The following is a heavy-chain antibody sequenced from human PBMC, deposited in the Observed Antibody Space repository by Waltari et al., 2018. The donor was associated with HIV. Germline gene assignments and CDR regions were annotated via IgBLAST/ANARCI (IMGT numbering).Heavy chain of an antibody. J-gene: IGHJ5*02. CDR3: ARGITRGHSSGLSWFDP. D-gene: IGHD5-18*01. Sequence: QVQMMQSGAEVKKPGASVKLSCKASGSTLPSSDINWVRQATGQGLEWMGWMNPNSGNTVYAQKFQGRVTMTRNTAISTAYMELSSLRFEDTAVYYSARGITRGHSSGLSWFDPWGQGTQVTVSS. CDR2: MNPNSGNT. CDR1: GSTLPSSD. V-gene: IGHV1-8*01.